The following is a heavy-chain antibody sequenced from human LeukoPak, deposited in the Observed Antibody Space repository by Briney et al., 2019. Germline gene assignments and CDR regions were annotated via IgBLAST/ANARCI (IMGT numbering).Heavy chain of an antibody. J-gene: IGHJ6*03. D-gene: IGHD2-21*02. V-gene: IGHV6-1*01. CDR3: ARAVVVTASDYYYYMDV. CDR1: GDSVSSNSAA. Sequence: SQTLSLTCAISGDSVSSNSAAWNWIRQSPSRGLEWLGRTYYRSTWNNDYAVSVKSRITINPDTSKNQFSLKLSSVTAADTAVYYCARAVVVTASDYYYYMDVWGKGTTVTISS. CDR2: TYYRSTWNN.